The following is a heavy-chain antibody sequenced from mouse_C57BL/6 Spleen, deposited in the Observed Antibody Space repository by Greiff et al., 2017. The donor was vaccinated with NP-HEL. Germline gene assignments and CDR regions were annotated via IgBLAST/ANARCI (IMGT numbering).Heavy chain of an antibody. V-gene: IGHV6-6*01. CDR2: IRNKANTHAT. CDR1: GFTFSDAW. Sequence: EVKVVESGGGLVQPGGSMTLSCAASGFTFSDAWMDWVRQSPEKGLEWVAEIRNKANTHATYYAESVKRRFSISREKSKSSVYLQMNSLSAKDTGIYYSTRRKVYAMDYWGKGTSVTVSS. J-gene: IGHJ4*01. CDR3: TRRKVYAMDY.